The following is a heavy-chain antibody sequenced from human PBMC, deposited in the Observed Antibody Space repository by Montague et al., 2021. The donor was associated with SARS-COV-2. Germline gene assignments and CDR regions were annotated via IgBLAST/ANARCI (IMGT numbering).Heavy chain of an antibody. Sequence: SETLSLTCAVFDGSFSNFYWSWIRQPPGKGLERIWEINHSGSTCYNPSXRSRVTISVDTSKNQFSLTLNSVTAADAAGYYCASGDDKGSDYLDVWGKGTTVTVSS. CDR3: ASGDDKGSDYLDV. D-gene: IGHD1-26*01. V-gene: IGHV4-34*01. CDR2: INHSGST. J-gene: IGHJ6*03. CDR1: DGSFSNFY.